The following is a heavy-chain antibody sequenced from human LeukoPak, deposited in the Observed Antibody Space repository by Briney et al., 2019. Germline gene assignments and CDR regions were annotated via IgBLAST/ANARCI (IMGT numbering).Heavy chain of an antibody. D-gene: IGHD3-22*01. CDR3: VRESEYDHSASFDY. Sequence: GGSLRLSCAASGFTFTAYLIHWVRQAPGKWLEWVAVMSSDGNAMFYADSVKGRFTISRDNSKNTLYLQMNSLRAEDTAVYYCVRESEYDHSASFDYWGQGTLVTVSS. CDR2: MSSDGNAM. V-gene: IGHV3-30-3*01. CDR1: GFTFTAYL. J-gene: IGHJ4*02.